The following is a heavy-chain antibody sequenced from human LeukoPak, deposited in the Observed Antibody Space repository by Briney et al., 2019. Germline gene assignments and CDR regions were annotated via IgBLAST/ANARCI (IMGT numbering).Heavy chain of an antibody. V-gene: IGHV3-21*01. J-gene: IGHJ4*02. D-gene: IGHD4-17*01. CDR3: AIARYGEPHYFDY. CDR1: GLTFSSYS. CDR2: IDGTRSYI. Sequence: GGSLRLSCAASGLTFSSYSLNWVRQAPGKGLELVSSIDGTRSYIYYADSVKGRFTISRDNAKNSLYLQMNSLRAEDTAVYYCAIARYGEPHYFDYWGQGTLVTVSS.